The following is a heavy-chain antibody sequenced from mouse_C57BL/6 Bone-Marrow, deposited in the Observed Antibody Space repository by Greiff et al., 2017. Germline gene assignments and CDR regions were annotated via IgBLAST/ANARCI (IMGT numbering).Heavy chain of an antibody. J-gene: IGHJ2*01. D-gene: IGHD1-1*01. CDR3: ASHVYEFDY. CDR1: GFTFSSYG. V-gene: IGHV5-6*01. CDR2: ISSGGSYT. Sequence: EVQVVQSGGDLVKPGASLKLSCAASGFTFSSYGMSWVRQTPDKRLEWVETISSGGSYTYYPNSVKGRFTFSRDNADNTLYLQLSSLKSEDTSMYSCASHVYEFDYWGQGTTLTVSS.